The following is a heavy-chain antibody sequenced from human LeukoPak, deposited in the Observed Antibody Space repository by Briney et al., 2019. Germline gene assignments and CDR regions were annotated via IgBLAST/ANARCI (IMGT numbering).Heavy chain of an antibody. Sequence: ASVKVSCKVSGYTLTDLSIHWVRQAPGKGLEWMGGFDPEDGKTIHARKFQGRVSMTEDTSTDTAYMELSSLRSEDTAVYYCARDSGDSSGYLDYWGQGTLVTVSS. CDR3: ARDSGDSSGYLDY. V-gene: IGHV1-24*01. CDR1: GYTLTDLS. D-gene: IGHD3-22*01. CDR2: FDPEDGKT. J-gene: IGHJ4*02.